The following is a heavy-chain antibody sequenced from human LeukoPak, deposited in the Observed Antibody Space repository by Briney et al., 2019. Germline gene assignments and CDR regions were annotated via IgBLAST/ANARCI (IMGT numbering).Heavy chain of an antibody. CDR1: GFAFSSYG. CDR3: TTDRRGYYYFDY. V-gene: IGHV3-15*01. D-gene: IGHD1-26*01. CDR2: IKTKTDGGTT. J-gene: IGHJ4*02. Sequence: GGSLRLSCAASGFAFSSYGMSWVRQAPGKGLEWVGRIKTKTDGGTTDYAAPVKGRLIISRDDSKNTLYLQMNSLKTEDTAVYYCTTDRRGYYYFDYWGQGTLVTVSS.